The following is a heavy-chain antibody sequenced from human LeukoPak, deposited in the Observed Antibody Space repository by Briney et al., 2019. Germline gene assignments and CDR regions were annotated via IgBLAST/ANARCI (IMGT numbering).Heavy chain of an antibody. Sequence: SETLSLTCTVSGDSIRSSSYYWGWIRQPPGKGLEWIGSIYYSGITYDNPSLKSRVTISVDTSKNQFSLKLSSVTAADTAVYYCARGLSVPRRRKDAFDIWGQGTMVTVSS. J-gene: IGHJ3*02. D-gene: IGHD1-14*01. CDR1: GDSIRSSSYY. CDR2: IYYSGIT. CDR3: ARGLSVPRRRKDAFDI. V-gene: IGHV4-39*07.